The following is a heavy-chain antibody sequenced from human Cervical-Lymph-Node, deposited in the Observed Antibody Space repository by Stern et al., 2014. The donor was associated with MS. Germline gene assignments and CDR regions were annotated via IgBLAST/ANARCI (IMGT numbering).Heavy chain of an antibody. CDR2: MSHDGSSD. CDR3: ARMYASGSYNGAFDI. D-gene: IGHD6-19*01. Sequence: VQLVESGGGAVQPGGSLRLSCAASGLSFSSYAMHWVRQAPGKGLQWVAVMSHDGSSDYYADSVRGRFTISRDKSKNTLFLQMNSLRPQDTALYYCARMYASGSYNGAFDIWGQGTLVTVSS. V-gene: IGHV3-30*04. J-gene: IGHJ3*02. CDR1: GLSFSSYA.